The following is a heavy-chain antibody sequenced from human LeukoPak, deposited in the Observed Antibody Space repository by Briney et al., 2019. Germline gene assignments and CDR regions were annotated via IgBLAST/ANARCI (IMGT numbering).Heavy chain of an antibody. V-gene: IGHV4-39*07. D-gene: IGHD3-16*02. CDR3: ARDYPAIDY. J-gene: IGHJ4*02. Sequence: PSETLSLTCTVSGGSISSSSYYWGWIRQPPGKGLEWIGSINYSGSTYYNSSLKSRVTISVDTSKNQFSLKLSSVTAADTAVYYCARDYPAIDYWGQGTLVTVSS. CDR1: GGSISSSSYY. CDR2: INYSGST.